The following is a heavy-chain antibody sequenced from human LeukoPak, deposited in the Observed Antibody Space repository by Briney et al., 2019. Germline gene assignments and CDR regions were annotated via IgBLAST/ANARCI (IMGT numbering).Heavy chain of an antibody. CDR1: GYTFTDYY. CDR3: ARGDYARSLDI. V-gene: IGHV1-2*02. J-gene: IGHJ3*02. Sequence: GASVKVSCKASGYTFTDYYLHWVRQAPGQGLEWMGWINPNSGDTDYAQKFQGRVTMTRDTSISTAYMELSRLRSDDTAVYYCARGDYARSLDIWGQGTMVTVSS. CDR2: INPNSGDT. D-gene: IGHD4-17*01.